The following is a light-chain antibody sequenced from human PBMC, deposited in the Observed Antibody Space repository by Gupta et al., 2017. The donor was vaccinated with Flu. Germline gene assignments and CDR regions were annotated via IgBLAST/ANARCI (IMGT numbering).Light chain of an antibody. CDR3: QVWDSSSTHPVV. CDR1: NIGRKS. V-gene: IGLV3-21*02. Sequence: GDNIGRKSVHWYQQRPGQAPVLVVYDDTDRPSGIPARFSGSNSGNTATLTIVRVEAGDEADYYCQVWDSSSTHPVVFGGGTNLAVL. J-gene: IGLJ2*01. CDR2: DDT.